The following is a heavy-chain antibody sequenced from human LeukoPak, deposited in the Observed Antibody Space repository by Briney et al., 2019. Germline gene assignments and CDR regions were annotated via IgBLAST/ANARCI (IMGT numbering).Heavy chain of an antibody. CDR1: GGSISSYY. V-gene: IGHV4-59*01. CDR3: ARGRYCSGGSCYSRPFDY. J-gene: IGHJ4*02. Sequence: SETLSLTCTVSGGSISSYYWSWIRQPPGKGLEWIGYIYCSGSTNYNPSLKSRVTISVDTSKNQFSLKLSSVTAADTAVYYCARGRYCSGGSCYSRPFDYWGQGTLVTVSS. D-gene: IGHD2-15*01. CDR2: IYCSGST.